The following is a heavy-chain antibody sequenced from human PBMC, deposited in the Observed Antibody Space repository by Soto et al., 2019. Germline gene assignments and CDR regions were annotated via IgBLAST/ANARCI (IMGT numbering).Heavy chain of an antibody. CDR1: GFTFSDYY. CDR3: VRGPTPVPAALDI. D-gene: IGHD2-15*01. Sequence: EVQLVESGGGLVQPGKSLRLSCAASGFTFSDYYMDWVRQAPGKGLDWVGRIRNEANSYTAEYAASVKGRFTMSRDDLKNSLYLQMNSLKIEDTAVYYCVRGPTPVPAALDIWGQGTMVTVSS. CDR2: IRNEANSYTA. V-gene: IGHV3-72*01. J-gene: IGHJ3*02.